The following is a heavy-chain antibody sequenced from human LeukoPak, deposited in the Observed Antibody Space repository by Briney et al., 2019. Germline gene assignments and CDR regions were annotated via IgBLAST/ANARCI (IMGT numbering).Heavy chain of an antibody. V-gene: IGHV1-2*02. J-gene: IGHJ4*02. CDR2: INPNSGGT. D-gene: IGHD3-10*01. CDR1: GYTFTGQF. Sequence: ASVKVSCKASGYTFTGQFIHWVRQAPGQGLEWMGWINPNSGGTNYAQKFQGGVTMTRDTSISTAYMELRRLRSDDTAVYYCARDLYGSGSYYAPKHFDYWGQGTLVTVSS. CDR3: ARDLYGSGSYYAPKHFDY.